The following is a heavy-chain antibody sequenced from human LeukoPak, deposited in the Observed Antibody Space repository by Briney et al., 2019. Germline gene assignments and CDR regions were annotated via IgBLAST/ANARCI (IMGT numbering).Heavy chain of an antibody. Sequence: SETLSLTCTVSGGSISSYYWAWIRQPPGKGLEWIGSIFYSGSTYHNSSLKSRVTISVDTSKNQFSLKLSSVTAADTAVYYCARDGLWIQNAFDIWGQGTMVTVSS. V-gene: IGHV4-39*07. CDR3: ARDGLWIQNAFDI. D-gene: IGHD5-18*01. CDR1: GGSISSYY. J-gene: IGHJ3*02. CDR2: IFYSGST.